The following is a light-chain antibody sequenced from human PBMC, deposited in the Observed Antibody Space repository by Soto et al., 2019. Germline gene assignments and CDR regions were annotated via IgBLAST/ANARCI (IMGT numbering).Light chain of an antibody. V-gene: IGKV3-15*01. CDR1: QSVSSN. CDR2: GAS. J-gene: IGKJ5*01. Sequence: DIVMAQSPATLSVSPGERATLSCRASQSVSSNLAWYQQKPGQAPRLLIYGASTRATGIPARFSGSGSGTEFTLTISSLQSEDFAVYYCQQYNNWPPPITFGQGTRLASK. CDR3: QQYNNWPPPIT.